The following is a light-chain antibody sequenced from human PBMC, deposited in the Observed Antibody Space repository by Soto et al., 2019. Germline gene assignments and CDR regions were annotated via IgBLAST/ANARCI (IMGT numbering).Light chain of an antibody. CDR3: QESYTTYAVT. J-gene: IGKJ4*01. CDR2: ASS. V-gene: IGKV1-39*01. CDR1: ENIDNY. Sequence: DIQMTHSPSSVSASLGDRVTLTCRASENIDNYLNWYQQKQGEAPKLLIYASSTLQSGVPSRFSGSGSGTEFTLTISSLQAEDFATYFCQESYTTYAVTFGGGTKVDIK.